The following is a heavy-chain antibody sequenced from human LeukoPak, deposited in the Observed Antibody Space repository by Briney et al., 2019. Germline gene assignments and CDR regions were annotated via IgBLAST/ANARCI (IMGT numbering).Heavy chain of an antibody. D-gene: IGHD5-24*01. J-gene: IGHJ3*02. CDR1: GFTFSSYW. CDR2: INSDGSST. Sequence: GGSLRLSCAASGFTFSSYWMHWVRQAPGKGLVWVSRINSDGSSTSYADSVKGRFTISRDNAKNTLYLQMNSLRAEDTAVYYCARAPDGYNFAFDIWGQGTMVTVSS. CDR3: ARAPDGYNFAFDI. V-gene: IGHV3-74*01.